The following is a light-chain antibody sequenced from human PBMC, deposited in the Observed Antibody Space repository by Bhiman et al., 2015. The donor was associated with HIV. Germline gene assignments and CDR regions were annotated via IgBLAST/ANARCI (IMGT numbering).Light chain of an antibody. Sequence: QSALTQPASVSGSPGQSITISCTGTSSDVGGYNYVSWYQQLPGTTPKLLIYGNNQRPSGVPDRFSGSKSGTSASLAISGLRSEDEADYYCVVWEDSLSVVVFGGGTKLTVL. CDR1: SSDVGGYNY. J-gene: IGLJ2*01. CDR2: GNN. V-gene: IGLV1-47*01. CDR3: VVWEDSLSVVV.